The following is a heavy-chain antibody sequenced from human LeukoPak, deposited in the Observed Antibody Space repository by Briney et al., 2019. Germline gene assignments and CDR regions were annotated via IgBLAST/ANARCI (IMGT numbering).Heavy chain of an antibody. V-gene: IGHV4-59*01. CDR2: IYYSGGT. CDR3: ARGALDY. J-gene: IGHJ4*02. CDR1: GGSISSYY. Sequence: PSETLSLTCTVSGGSISSYYWSWIRQPPGKGLEWIGYIYYSGGTNYNPSLKSRVTISVDTSKNQFSLKLSSVTAADTAVYYCARGALDYWGQGTLVTVSS.